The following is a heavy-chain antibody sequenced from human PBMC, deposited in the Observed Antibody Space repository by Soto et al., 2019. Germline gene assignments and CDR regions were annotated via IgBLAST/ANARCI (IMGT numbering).Heavy chain of an antibody. J-gene: IGHJ5*02. CDR1: GYTFTSYG. D-gene: IGHD4-17*01. V-gene: IGHV1-18*01. Sequence: ASVKVSCKASGYTFTSYGISWVRQAPGQGLEWMGWISAYNGNTNYAQKLQGRVTMTTDTSTSTAYMELRSLRSDDTAVYYCARDQGDYGDYLCWFDPCGQGTLVTVSS. CDR2: ISAYNGNT. CDR3: ARDQGDYGDYLCWFDP.